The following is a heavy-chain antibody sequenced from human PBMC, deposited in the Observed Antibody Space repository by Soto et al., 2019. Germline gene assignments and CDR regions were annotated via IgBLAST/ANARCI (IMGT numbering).Heavy chain of an antibody. CDR1: GGSISGYY. J-gene: IGHJ4*02. CDR2: IYSSGGT. Sequence: PSETLSLTCTVSGGSISGYYWSWIRQPPGKGLQWIGYIYSSGGTNYNPSLKSRVTISVGTSKNQFSLNLSSVTAADTAVYYCARQRRDFDYWGQGSLVTVSS. V-gene: IGHV4-59*08. CDR3: ARQRRDFDY.